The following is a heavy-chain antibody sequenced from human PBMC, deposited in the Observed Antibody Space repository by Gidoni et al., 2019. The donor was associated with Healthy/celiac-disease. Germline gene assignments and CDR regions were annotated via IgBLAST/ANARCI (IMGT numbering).Heavy chain of an antibody. J-gene: IGHJ4*02. CDR2: ISGSGGST. CDR1: GFTLGGEA. D-gene: IGHD3-3*01. V-gene: IGHV3-23*01. Sequence: EVLPLGSGGGLVTPGGALRLSCAVSGFTLGGEAMSWVRQAPGKGLEWVSAISGSGGSTYYADSVKGRFTISRDNSKNTLYLQMNSLRAEDTAVYYCAKLPVAIIPVWDPYDYWGQGTLVTVSS. CDR3: AKLPVAIIPVWDPYDY.